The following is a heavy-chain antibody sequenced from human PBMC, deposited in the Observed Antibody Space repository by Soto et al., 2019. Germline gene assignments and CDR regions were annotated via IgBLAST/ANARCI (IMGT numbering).Heavy chain of an antibody. J-gene: IGHJ6*03. CDR3: ARESGGATATLDYYYFYMDV. CDR2: MNPNSGDT. V-gene: IGHV1-2*02. Sequence: QVQLVQSGAEVKKPGASVTVSCKASGYTFSDYYLHWVRQAPGQGPEWMGWMNPNSGDTKDAQKFQGRVTMTRDTSVRTAFMELNWLKSDDTAVYYCARESGGATATLDYYYFYMDVWGKGTTVTVSS. CDR1: GYTFSDYY. D-gene: IGHD1-26*01.